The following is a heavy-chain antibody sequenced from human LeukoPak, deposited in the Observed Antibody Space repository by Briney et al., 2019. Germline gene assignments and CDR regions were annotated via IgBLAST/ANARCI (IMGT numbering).Heavy chain of an antibody. CDR1: DFTVSTNY. J-gene: IGHJ4*02. V-gene: IGHV3-53*01. CDR2: IYSGGST. Sequence: GGSLRLSCTASDFTVSTNYMSWVRQAPGKGLEWVSVIYSGGSTYYADSVKGRFTISRDNSKNTVYLQMNSLRAEDTAVYYCVCRIGGAPQWGQGTLVTVSS. D-gene: IGHD1-26*01. CDR3: VCRIGGAPQ.